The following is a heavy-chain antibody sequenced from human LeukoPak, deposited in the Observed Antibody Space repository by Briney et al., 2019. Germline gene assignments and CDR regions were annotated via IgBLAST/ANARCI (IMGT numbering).Heavy chain of an antibody. V-gene: IGHV3-30*18. CDR2: ISHDGNNK. J-gene: IGHJ4*02. CDR3: AKELVVVATISSFDY. Sequence: PGGSLRLSCAASGFTFSVYGMHWVRQAPGKGLEWVAVISHDGNNKYYEDSVKGRFSISRDNSKNTLYLQMNSLRAEDTAVYYCAKELVVVATISSFDYWGQGTLVTVSS. D-gene: IGHD5-12*01. CDR1: GFTFSVYG.